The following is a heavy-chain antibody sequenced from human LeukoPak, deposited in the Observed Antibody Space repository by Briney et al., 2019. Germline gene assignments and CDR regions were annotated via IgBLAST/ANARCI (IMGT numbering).Heavy chain of an antibody. J-gene: IGHJ6*03. CDR3: ARLQAQYCSSTSCYLGGDLYYYYYMDV. V-gene: IGHV1-18*01. CDR2: IIAYNGNT. CDR1: GYTFTSYG. D-gene: IGHD2-2*01. Sequence: ASVKVSCKASGYTFTSYGISWVRQAPGQGLEWMGWIIAYNGNTNYAQKRQGRVTMTTDTSTSTAYMELRSLRSDDTAVYYCARLQAQYCSSTSCYLGGDLYYYYYMDVWGKGTTVTVSS.